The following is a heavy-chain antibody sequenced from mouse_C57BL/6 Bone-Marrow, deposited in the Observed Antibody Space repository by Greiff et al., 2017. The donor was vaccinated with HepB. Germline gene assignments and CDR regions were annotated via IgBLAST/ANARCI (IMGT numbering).Heavy chain of an antibody. CDR3: ARVGITTVYYYAMDY. CDR1: GYSITSGYY. CDR2: ISYDGSN. D-gene: IGHD1-1*01. V-gene: IGHV3-6*01. Sequence: VQLKESGPGLVKPSQSLSLTCSVTGYSITSGYYWNWIRQFPGNKLEWMGYISYDGSNNYNPSLKNRISITRDTSKNQFFLKLNSVTTEDTATYYCARVGITTVYYYAMDYWGQGTSVTVSS. J-gene: IGHJ4*01.